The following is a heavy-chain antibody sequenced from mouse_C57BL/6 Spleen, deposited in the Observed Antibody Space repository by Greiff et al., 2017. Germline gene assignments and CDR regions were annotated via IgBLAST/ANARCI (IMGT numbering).Heavy chain of an antibody. V-gene: IGHV1-50*01. J-gene: IGHJ2*01. CDR1: GYTFTSYW. CDR3: ARRGYMGYFDY. CDR2: IDPSDSYT. D-gene: IGHD3-1*01. Sequence: QVQLQQPGAELVKPGASVKLSCKASGYTFTSYWMQWVKQRPGQGLEWIGEIDPSDSYTNYNQKFKGKATLTVDTSSSTAYMQLSSLTSEDSAVYYCARRGYMGYFDYWGQGTTLTVSS.